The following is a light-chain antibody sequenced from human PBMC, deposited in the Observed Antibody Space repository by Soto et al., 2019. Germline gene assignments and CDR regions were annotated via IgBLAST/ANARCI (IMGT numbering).Light chain of an antibody. CDR2: DNN. CDR3: GTWDLKLSAPV. Sequence: QSVLTQPPSVSAAPGQKVTISCSGSSSNVGNNSVYWYQQLPGTAPKLLIYDNNQRPSGIPDRFSASKSGTSATLAITGLQSGDEADYYCGTWDLKLSAPVFGGGTKVTVL. J-gene: IGLJ2*01. V-gene: IGLV1-51*01. CDR1: SSNVGNNS.